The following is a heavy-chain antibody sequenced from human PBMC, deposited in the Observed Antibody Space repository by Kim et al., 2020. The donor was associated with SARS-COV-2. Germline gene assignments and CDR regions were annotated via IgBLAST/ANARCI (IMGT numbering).Heavy chain of an antibody. D-gene: IGHD2-15*01. Sequence: GGSLRLSCAASGFTFTSCEMNWVRQAPGKGLEWVSYISRSGDTIYYAESVRGRFTISRDNAKNSLYLQMNSLRAEDTAVYYCARDPGDCSGGTCYFDYWGQGILVTVSS. CDR2: ISRSGDTI. CDR1: GFTFTSCE. V-gene: IGHV3-48*03. J-gene: IGHJ4*02. CDR3: ARDPGDCSGGTCYFDY.